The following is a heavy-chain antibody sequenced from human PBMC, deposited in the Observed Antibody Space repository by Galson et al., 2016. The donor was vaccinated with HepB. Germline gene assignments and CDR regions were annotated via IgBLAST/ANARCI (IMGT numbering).Heavy chain of an antibody. J-gene: IGHJ4*02. V-gene: IGHV1-2*02. CDR1: GYSFSDYY. CDR2: INPKSGGT. CDR3: AKSVKMIFGVVLSQSETDY. Sequence: SVKVSCKASGYSFSDYYMHWVRQAPGQGLEWMGWINPKSGGTNFAQKFHGRLTISRDTAITTAYMELRRLRSDDTAVYYCAKSVKMIFGVVLSQSETDYWGQGTLVTVSS. D-gene: IGHD3-3*01.